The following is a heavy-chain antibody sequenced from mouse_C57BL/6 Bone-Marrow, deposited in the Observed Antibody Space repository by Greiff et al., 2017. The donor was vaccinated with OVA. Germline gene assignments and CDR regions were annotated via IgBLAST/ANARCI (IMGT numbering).Heavy chain of an antibody. D-gene: IGHD1-1*01. Sequence: EVKVVESGPGLAKPSQTLSLTCSVTGYSITSDYWNWIRKFPGNKLEYMGYISYSGSTYYNPSLKSRISITRDTSKNQYYLQLNSVTTEDTATYYCARSLYYYGSSYYAMDYWGQGTSVTVSS. CDR2: ISYSGST. CDR1: GYSITSDY. J-gene: IGHJ4*01. CDR3: ARSLYYYGSSYYAMDY. V-gene: IGHV3-8*01.